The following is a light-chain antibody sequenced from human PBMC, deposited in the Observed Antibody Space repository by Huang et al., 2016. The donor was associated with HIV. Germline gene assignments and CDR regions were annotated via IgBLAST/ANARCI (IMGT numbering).Light chain of an antibody. CDR3: QQHHSWLT. Sequence: IVLTQSPATLSWYLGERVTLSCRASQSISNHLAWYQQRPGQAPRLLIYGASNGVAGVPARFSGSGSGTDFTLTISSLEPEDFALYYCQQHHSWLTFGGGTKLEVK. V-gene: IGKV3-11*01. J-gene: IGKJ4*01. CDR1: QSISNH. CDR2: GAS.